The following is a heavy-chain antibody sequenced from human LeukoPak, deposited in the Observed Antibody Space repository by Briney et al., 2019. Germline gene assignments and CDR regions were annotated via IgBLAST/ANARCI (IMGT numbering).Heavy chain of an antibody. D-gene: IGHD3-16*01. J-gene: IGHJ4*02. V-gene: IGHV5-51*01. CDR3: ARQGMIPY. CDR2: IYPGDSDT. CDR1: GYSFSNYW. Sequence: GESLKISCKASGYSFSNYWINWVRQMPGKGLEWMGVIYPGDSDTRYSPSFQGQVTISADSSSNTAYLQWSSLKASDTAMYYCARQGMIPYWGQGTLVTVSS.